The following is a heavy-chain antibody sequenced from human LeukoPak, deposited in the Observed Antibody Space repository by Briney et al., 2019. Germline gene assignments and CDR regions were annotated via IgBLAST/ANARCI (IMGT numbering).Heavy chain of an antibody. CDR2: INWNGGST. D-gene: IGHD6-19*01. J-gene: IGHJ4*02. CDR1: GFTFDDYG. CDR3: ARANGWYRYYFDY. V-gene: IGHV3-20*04. Sequence: GGSLRLSCAASGFTFDDYGMSWVRQAPAKGLVWVWDINWNGGSTGYADSVKGRFTISRDNAKNSLYLQMNSLRAKDTALYYCARANGWYRYYFDYWGQGTLVTVSS.